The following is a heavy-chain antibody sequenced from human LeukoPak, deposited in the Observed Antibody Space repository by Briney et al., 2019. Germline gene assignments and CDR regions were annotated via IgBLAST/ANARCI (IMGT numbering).Heavy chain of an antibody. D-gene: IGHD1-7*01. CDR1: GYSISSGYY. Sequence: SETQSLTCTVSGYSISSGYYWGWIRQPPGKGLEWIGSIYHSGGTYYNPSLKSRVTISVDTSKNQFSLNLSSVTAADTAVYYCAREVNWDYAYYYYYMDVWGKGTTVTVSS. V-gene: IGHV4-38-2*02. J-gene: IGHJ6*03. CDR2: IYHSGGT. CDR3: AREVNWDYAYYYYYMDV.